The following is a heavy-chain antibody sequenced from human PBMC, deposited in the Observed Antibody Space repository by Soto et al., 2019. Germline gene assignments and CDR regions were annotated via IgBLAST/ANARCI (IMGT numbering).Heavy chain of an antibody. J-gene: IGHJ6*02. CDR2: ISSSSSTI. D-gene: IGHD2-2*01. CDR3: ARNEVVPAAIGYYYYYGMDV. Sequence: GGSLRLSCAASGFTFSSYSMHWVRQAPGKGLEWVSYISSSSSTIYYADSVKGRFTISRDNAKNSLYLQMNSLRDEDTAVYYCARNEVVPAAIGYYYYYGMDVWGQGTTVTVSS. V-gene: IGHV3-48*02. CDR1: GFTFSSYS.